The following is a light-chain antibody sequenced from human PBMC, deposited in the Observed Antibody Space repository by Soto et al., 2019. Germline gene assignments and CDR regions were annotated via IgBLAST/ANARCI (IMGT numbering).Light chain of an antibody. CDR1: SSNIGNNY. CDR3: ATWDGSLPGEV. Sequence: QSLLTQSPSLSAAPGQKVTISCSGSSSNIGNNYVSWYQQLPGTAPKLLIYDNNKRPSGIPDRFSGSKSGTSGTLDITGLQTGDEAEYYCATWDGSLPGEVFGGGTQLTVL. V-gene: IGLV1-51*01. CDR2: DNN. J-gene: IGLJ2*01.